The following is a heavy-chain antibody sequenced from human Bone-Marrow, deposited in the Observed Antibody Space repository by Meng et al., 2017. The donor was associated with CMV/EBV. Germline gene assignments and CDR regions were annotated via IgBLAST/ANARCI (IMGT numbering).Heavy chain of an antibody. CDR2: IYYSGST. CDR3: ARQIGYGSGYYYFDY. V-gene: IGHV4-39*01. Sequence: SETLSLTCTVSGGSISSSSYYWGWIRQPPGKGLEWIGRIYYSGSTYYNPSLKSRVTISVDTAKNQFSLKLSSVTAADTAVYYCARQIGYGSGYYYFDYWGQGTLVTVSS. CDR1: GGSISSSSYY. J-gene: IGHJ4*02. D-gene: IGHD3-22*01.